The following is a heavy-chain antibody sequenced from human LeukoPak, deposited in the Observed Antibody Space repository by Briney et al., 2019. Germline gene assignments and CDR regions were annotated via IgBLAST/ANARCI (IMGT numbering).Heavy chain of an antibody. D-gene: IGHD6-13*01. V-gene: IGHV3-33*08. J-gene: IGHJ4*02. CDR3: VAQQLP. CDR2: IWYDGSNK. CDR1: GFAVSSNH. Sequence: QPGGSLRLSCAASGFAVSSNHMNWVRQAPGKGLEWVAVIWYDGSNKYYADSVKGRLTISRDNSKNTLYLQMNSLRAEDTAVYYCVAQQLPWGQGTLVTVSS.